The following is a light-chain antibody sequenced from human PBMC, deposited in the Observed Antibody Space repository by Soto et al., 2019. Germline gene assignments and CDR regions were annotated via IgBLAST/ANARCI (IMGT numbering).Light chain of an antibody. CDR1: QSLVHSDGNTY. V-gene: IGKV2-24*01. CDR2: EVS. Sequence: DIVLTQTPLSSPVTLGQPASISCRSSQSLVHSDGNTYLNWLQQRPGQPPRLLIYEVSNRVSGVPDRFGGSGSGTDFTLEISWVEAEDVGVYYCMQTTQFPLTFGGGTKVESK. J-gene: IGKJ4*01. CDR3: MQTTQFPLT.